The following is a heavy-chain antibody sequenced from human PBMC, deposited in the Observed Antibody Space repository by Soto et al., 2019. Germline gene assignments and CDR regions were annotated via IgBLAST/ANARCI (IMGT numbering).Heavy chain of an antibody. CDR1: GFTFSRDW. J-gene: IGHJ4*02. CDR3: ARGGFGNYYNDY. Sequence: EVQLVESGGGLVQPGGSLRLSCAASGFTFSRDWMHWVRQSPGKGLVWDSRIKGDGTITNYADSVKGRFTTSRDNAKNTVYLQLNSLTTEDTAVYYCARGGFGNYYNDYWGQGTLVTVSS. D-gene: IGHD3-10*01. CDR2: IKGDGTIT. V-gene: IGHV3-74*01.